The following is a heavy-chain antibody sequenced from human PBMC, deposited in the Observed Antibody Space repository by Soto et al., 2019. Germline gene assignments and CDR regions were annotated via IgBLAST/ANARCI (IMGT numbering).Heavy chain of an antibody. D-gene: IGHD1-26*01. V-gene: IGHV3-15*07. CDR1: GFTFSNAW. Sequence: PGGSLRLSCAASGFTFSNAWMNWVRQAPGKGLEWVGRIKSKTDGGTTDYAAPVKGRFTISRDDSKNTLYLQMNSLKTEDTAVYYCTTLLSYARPFDYYYYGMDVWGQGTTVTVSS. CDR3: TTLLSYARPFDYYYYGMDV. J-gene: IGHJ6*02. CDR2: IKSKTDGGTT.